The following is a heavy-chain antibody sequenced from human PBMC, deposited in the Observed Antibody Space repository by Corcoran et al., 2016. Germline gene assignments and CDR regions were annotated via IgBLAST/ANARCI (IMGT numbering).Heavy chain of an antibody. Sequence: QLQLQASGPGQVQPSETLSLTCTVSGGSIRSSSYSWGWVRQPHGKGLEWIGSIYYSGSTYYNPSLKSRVSISIDKSNNQFSLKLSSVTAADTAVYYGARLIYDFWNAYTTFDFWGQGTLVTVSS. D-gene: IGHD3-3*01. CDR2: IYYSGST. J-gene: IGHJ3*01. CDR1: GGSIRSSSYS. CDR3: ARLIYDFWNAYTTFDF. V-gene: IGHV4-39*07.